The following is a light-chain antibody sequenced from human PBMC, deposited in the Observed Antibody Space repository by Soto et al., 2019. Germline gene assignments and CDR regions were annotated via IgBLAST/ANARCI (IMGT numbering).Light chain of an antibody. CDR1: QSVSSY. CDR3: QQYVTSPLT. Sequence: EIVLTQSPGTLSLSPGERATLSCRASQSVSSYLAWYQQKPGQAPRLLIYGVSNRATGIPDRFSGSGSGTDFTLTISRLEPGDFAVYYCQQYVTSPLTFGGGTKVDI. V-gene: IGKV3-20*01. J-gene: IGKJ4*01. CDR2: GVS.